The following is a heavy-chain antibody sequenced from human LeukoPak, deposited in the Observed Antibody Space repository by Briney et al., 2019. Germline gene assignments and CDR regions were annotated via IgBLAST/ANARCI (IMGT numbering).Heavy chain of an antibody. J-gene: IGHJ4*02. CDR3: ARARGGVAGNFDY. CDR1: GGSFSGYY. CDR2: INHSGST. Sequence: SETPSLTCAVYGGSFSGYYWSWIRQPPGKGLEWIGEINHSGSTNYNPSLKSRVTISVDTSKNQFSLKLSSVTAADTAVYYCARARGGVAGNFDYWGQGTLVTVSS. D-gene: IGHD6-19*01. V-gene: IGHV4-34*01.